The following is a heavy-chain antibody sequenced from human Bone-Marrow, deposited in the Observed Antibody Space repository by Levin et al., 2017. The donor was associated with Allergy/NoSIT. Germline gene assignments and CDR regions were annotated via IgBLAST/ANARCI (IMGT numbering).Heavy chain of an antibody. J-gene: IGHJ3*02. CDR3: APSNYGGNDDFDI. V-gene: IGHV1-69*08. CDR2: IIPMRGTV. Sequence: PQASVKVSCRASRDTFSSYFINWVRQAPGQGLEWMGRIIPMRGTVSYAQKFQGRFTITADKSTGTVYMELSSLRSEDTAVYYCAPSNYGGNDDFDIWGQGTRVTVS. CDR1: RDTFSSYF. D-gene: IGHD4-23*01.